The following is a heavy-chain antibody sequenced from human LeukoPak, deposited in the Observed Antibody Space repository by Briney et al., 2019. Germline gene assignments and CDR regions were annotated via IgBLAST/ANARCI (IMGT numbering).Heavy chain of an antibody. CDR2: IIPIFGTA. Sequence: ASVKVSCKASGGTFSSYAISWVRQAPGQGLEWMGGIIPIFGTASYAQKFQGRVTITTDESTSTAYMELSSLRSEDTAVYYCARGALYSGYDFFWYYYMDVWGKGTTVTVSS. J-gene: IGHJ6*03. V-gene: IGHV1-69*05. D-gene: IGHD5-12*01. CDR1: GGTFSSYA. CDR3: ARGALYSGYDFFWYYYMDV.